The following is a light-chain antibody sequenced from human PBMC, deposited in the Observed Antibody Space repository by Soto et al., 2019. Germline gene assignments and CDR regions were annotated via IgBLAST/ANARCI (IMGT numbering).Light chain of an antibody. CDR1: SSDVGSSNL. CDR3: CSFARSSTSYV. V-gene: IGLV2-23*01. Sequence: QSVLTQPASVSGSPGQSITISCTGTSSDVGSSNLVSWYQQHPGKTPKLIIYEGSRRPSGVSGRFSGSMSGNAASLTTSGLQAEDEADYYCCSFARSSTSYVFGTGTKVTVL. CDR2: EGS. J-gene: IGLJ1*01.